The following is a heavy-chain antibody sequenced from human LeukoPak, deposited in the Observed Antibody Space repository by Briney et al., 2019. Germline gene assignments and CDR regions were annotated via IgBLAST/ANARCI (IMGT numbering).Heavy chain of an antibody. CDR2: INRDGSQK. CDR1: GFSLSGYW. V-gene: IGHV3-7*01. CDR3: AREYYYDSSGSDY. D-gene: IGHD3-22*01. Sequence: GGSLRLSCAASGFSLSGYWMTWVRQAPGKGLEWVANINRDGSQKNHVDSVKGRFTISRDNSKNTLYLQMNSLRAEDTAVYYCAREYYYDSSGSDYWGQGTLVTVSS. J-gene: IGHJ4*02.